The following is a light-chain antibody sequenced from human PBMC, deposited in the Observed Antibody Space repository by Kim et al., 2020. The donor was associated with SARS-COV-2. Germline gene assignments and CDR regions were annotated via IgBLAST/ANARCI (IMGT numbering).Light chain of an antibody. CDR2: QDS. V-gene: IGLV3-1*01. CDR1: KLGNKY. CDR3: QAWDSGYV. J-gene: IGLJ1*01. Sequence: VSVSPGQTASITCSGDKLGNKYACWYQQKPGQSPVLVIYQDSKRPSGIPERFSGSNSGNTATLTISGTQAMDEADYYCQAWDSGYVFGTVTKVTVL.